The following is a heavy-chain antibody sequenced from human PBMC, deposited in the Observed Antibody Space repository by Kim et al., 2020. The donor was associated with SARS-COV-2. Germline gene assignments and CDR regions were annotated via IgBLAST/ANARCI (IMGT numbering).Heavy chain of an antibody. CDR2: ISGSGGST. V-gene: IGHV3-23*01. CDR3: AKLDCSSTSCYIRGRFTPDWFDP. Sequence: GGSLRLSCAASGFTFSSYAMSWVRQAPGKGLEWVSAISGSGGSTYYADSVKGRFTISRDNSKNTLYLQMNSLRAEDTAVYYCAKLDCSSTSCYIRGRFTPDWFDPWGQGTLVTVSS. CDR1: GFTFSSYA. D-gene: IGHD2-2*02. J-gene: IGHJ5*02.